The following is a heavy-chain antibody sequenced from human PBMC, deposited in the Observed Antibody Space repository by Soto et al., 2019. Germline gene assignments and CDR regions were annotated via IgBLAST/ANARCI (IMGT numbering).Heavy chain of an antibody. D-gene: IGHD2-15*01. CDR2: IYYSGST. CDR3: ARDHRDCSGGSCYYYYYMDV. Sequence: PSETLSLTCTVSGGSISSGGYYWSWIRQHPGKGLEWIGYIYYSGSTYYNPSLKSRVTISVDTSKNQFSLKLSSVTAADTAVYYCARDHRDCSGGSCYYYYYMDVWGKGTTVTVSS. CDR1: GGSISSGGYY. V-gene: IGHV4-31*03. J-gene: IGHJ6*03.